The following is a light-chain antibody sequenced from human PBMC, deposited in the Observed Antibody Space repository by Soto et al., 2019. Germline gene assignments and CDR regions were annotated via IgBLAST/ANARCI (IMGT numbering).Light chain of an antibody. Sequence: DIQMTQSPSTLSASVGDRVTITCRASQSISSWSAWSQQHPGKAPKPLIYKASSWESGVPSRFSSSGSGTEFTIPISSLQPSDFAPYYCHQYNNDSAWIVQGTNVDIK. J-gene: IGKJ1*01. CDR1: QSISSW. V-gene: IGKV1-5*03. CDR3: HQYNNDSAW. CDR2: KAS.